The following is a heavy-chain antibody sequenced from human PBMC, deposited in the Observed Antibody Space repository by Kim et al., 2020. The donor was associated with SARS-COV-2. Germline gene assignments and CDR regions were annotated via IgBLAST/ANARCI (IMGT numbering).Heavy chain of an antibody. J-gene: IGHJ4*02. CDR2: VNTNTGDP. D-gene: IGHD1-26*01. CDR3: ARAGDFRY. V-gene: IGHV7-4-1*02. CDR1: GYTLSDFA. Sequence: ASVKVSCKASGYTLSDFAMYWVRQAPGQGLEWMAWVNTNTGDPTYARGFTGRFVFSLDTSVNTAYLQINNLKPDDSAVYYCARAGDFRYWGQGTLVTVSS.